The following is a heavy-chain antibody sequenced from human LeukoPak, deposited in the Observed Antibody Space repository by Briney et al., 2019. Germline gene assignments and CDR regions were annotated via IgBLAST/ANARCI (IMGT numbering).Heavy chain of an antibody. CDR3: ARRPAAMGYYFDY. V-gene: IGHV3-13*01. D-gene: IGHD2-2*01. CDR2: IGTAGDT. J-gene: IGHJ4*02. Sequence: GGSLRLSCAASGFTFSSYDMHWVRQATGKGLEWVSAIGTAGDTYYPGSVKGRFTISRDNSKNTLYLQMNSLRAEDTAVYYCARRPAAMGYYFDYWGQGTLVTVSS. CDR1: GFTFSSYD.